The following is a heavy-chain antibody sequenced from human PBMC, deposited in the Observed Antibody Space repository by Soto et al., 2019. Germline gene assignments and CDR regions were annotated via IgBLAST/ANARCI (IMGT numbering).Heavy chain of an antibody. CDR3: ARVDCVGGTCYSLAGSFYYYMDV. CDR2: INSDGSVS. D-gene: IGHD2-15*01. CDR1: GFTFSNYW. J-gene: IGHJ6*03. Sequence: EVQLVESGGGLVQPGGSLRLSCAASGFTFSNYWMYWVRQAPGKGLEWVSRINSDGSVSSHADSVRGRLTISRDNVKSTLDLHIDSLRAEDAAVYFCARVDCVGGTCYSLAGSFYYYMDVWGKGTTVTVFS. V-gene: IGHV3-74*02.